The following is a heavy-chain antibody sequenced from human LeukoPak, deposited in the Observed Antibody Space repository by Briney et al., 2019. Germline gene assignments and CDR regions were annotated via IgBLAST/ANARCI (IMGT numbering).Heavy chain of an antibody. V-gene: IGHV4-34*01. Sequence: PSETLSLTCAVYGGSFSGYYWSWIRQPPGKGLEWIGEINHSGSTNYNPSLKSRVTISVDTSKNQFSLKLSSVTAADTAVYYCAREPLWSKRNYYYYGMDVWGQGTTVTVSS. J-gene: IGHJ6*02. D-gene: IGHD5-18*01. CDR2: INHSGST. CDR1: GGSFSGYY. CDR3: AREPLWSKRNYYYYGMDV.